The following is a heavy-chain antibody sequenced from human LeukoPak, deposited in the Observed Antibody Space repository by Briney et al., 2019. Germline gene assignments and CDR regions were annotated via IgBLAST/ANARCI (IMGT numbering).Heavy chain of an antibody. J-gene: IGHJ3*02. D-gene: IGHD2-8*01. Sequence: SGPALVKPTQTLTLTCTFSGFSLTSSGMSVSWIRQPPGKALEWLARIDWDDDKFYSTSLRTRLTISKDTSKNEVVLTMTNMDPVDTATYYCARVNGMVSPDAFDIWGQGTMVTVSS. CDR2: IDWDDDK. V-gene: IGHV2-70*17. CDR1: GFSLTSSGMS. CDR3: ARVNGMVSPDAFDI.